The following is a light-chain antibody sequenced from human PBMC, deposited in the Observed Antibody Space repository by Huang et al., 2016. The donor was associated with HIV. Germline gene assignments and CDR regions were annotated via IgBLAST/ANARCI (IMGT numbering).Light chain of an antibody. CDR1: QTDDMY. CDR3: QQTYNVPRT. V-gene: IGKV1-39*01. J-gene: IGKJ2*01. CDR2: AAS. Sequence: DIQMTQSPSSLSASIGDRVTMSCRASQTDDMYLNWYQQTPGRAPTLLIYAASNLQSDVPSRFSGSGSGTNFTLTISSLQPEDFVIYFCQQTYNVPRTFGQGTALEIK.